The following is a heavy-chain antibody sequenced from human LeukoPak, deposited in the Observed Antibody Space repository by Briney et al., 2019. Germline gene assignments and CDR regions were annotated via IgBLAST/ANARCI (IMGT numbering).Heavy chain of an antibody. V-gene: IGHV3-53*01. CDR3: ARAQATVTTRGYYYYMDV. Sequence: GGSLRLSCAASGFTVSSNYMSWVRQAPGKGLEWVSVIYSGGSTYYADSVKGRFTISRDNSKSTLYLQVNSLRAEDTAVYYCARAQATVTTRGYYYYMDVWGKGTTVTVSS. J-gene: IGHJ6*03. CDR1: GFTVSSNY. D-gene: IGHD4-17*01. CDR2: IYSGGST.